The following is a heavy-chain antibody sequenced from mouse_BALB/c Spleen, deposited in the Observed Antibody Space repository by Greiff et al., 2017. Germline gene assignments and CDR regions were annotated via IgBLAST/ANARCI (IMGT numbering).Heavy chain of an antibody. CDR3: ALIYYGLGDFFAY. J-gene: IGHJ3*01. Sequence: EVQLKQSGAELVKPGASVKLSCTASGFNIKDTYMHWVKQRPEQGLEWIGRIDPANGNTKYDPKFQGKATITADTSSNTAYLQLSSLTSEDTAVYYCALIYYGLGDFFAYWGQGTLVTVSA. D-gene: IGHD2-1*01. CDR1: GFNIKDTY. V-gene: IGHV14-3*02. CDR2: IDPANGNT.